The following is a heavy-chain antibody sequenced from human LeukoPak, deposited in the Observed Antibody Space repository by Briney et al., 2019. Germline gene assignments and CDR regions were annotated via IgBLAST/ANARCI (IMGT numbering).Heavy chain of an antibody. CDR3: ARVHSNYDSSGYYYVVRDAFDI. CDR2: INHSGST. V-gene: IGHV4-34*01. Sequence: MSSETLSLTCAVYGGSFSGYYWSWIRQPPGKGLEWIGEINHSGSTNYNPSLKSRVTISVDTSKNQFSLKLSSVTAADTAVYYCARVHSNYDSSGYYYVVRDAFDIWGQGTMVTVSS. D-gene: IGHD3-22*01. CDR1: GGSFSGYY. J-gene: IGHJ3*02.